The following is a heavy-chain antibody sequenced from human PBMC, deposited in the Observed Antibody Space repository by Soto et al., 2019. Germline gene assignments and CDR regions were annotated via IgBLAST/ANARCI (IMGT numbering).Heavy chain of an antibody. Sequence: PSETLSLTCPVSGGSISSGDYYWSWIRQPPGKGLEWIGYIYYSGSTYYNPSLKSRVTISVDTSKNQFSLKLSSVTAADTAVYYCASQNWNYVRFDYWGQGTLVTVSS. CDR1: GGSISSGDYY. CDR3: ASQNWNYVRFDY. J-gene: IGHJ4*02. V-gene: IGHV4-30-4*01. D-gene: IGHD1-7*01. CDR2: IYYSGST.